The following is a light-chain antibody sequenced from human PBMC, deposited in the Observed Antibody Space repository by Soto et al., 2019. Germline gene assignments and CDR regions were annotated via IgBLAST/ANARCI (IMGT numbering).Light chain of an antibody. CDR2: SAS. CDR3: RQGDSFPLT. V-gene: IGKV1-12*01. J-gene: IGKJ4*01. CDR1: QGISNS. Sequence: DIQMAQSPSSVSASVGDRVTITCRASQGISNSLAWFQQKPGEAPRLLIYSASSLHSGVPSRFSGSGSGTDFTLSINSLQPEDFAPYYCRQGDSFPLTFGGGTKVEI.